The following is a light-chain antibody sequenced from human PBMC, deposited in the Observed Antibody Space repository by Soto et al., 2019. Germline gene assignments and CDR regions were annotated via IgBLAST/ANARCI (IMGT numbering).Light chain of an antibody. CDR3: CSYTRSNSLVL. CDR2: DVS. J-gene: IGLJ2*01. V-gene: IGLV2-14*01. Sequence: QSALTQPASVSGSPGQSITISCIGTSSDVGGSDYVSWYQQHPGKAPKLVIYDVSNRPSGVSDRCSGSKSGNTASLTISGLQAEDEADYYCCSYTRSNSLVLFGGATKLTVL. CDR1: SSDVGGSDY.